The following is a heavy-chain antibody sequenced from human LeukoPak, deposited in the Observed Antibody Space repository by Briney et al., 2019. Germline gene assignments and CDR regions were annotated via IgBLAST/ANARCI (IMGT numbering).Heavy chain of an antibody. CDR1: GGSISSYY. J-gene: IGHJ5*02. Sequence: PSETLSLTCTVSGGSISSYYWSWIRQPPGKGLEWIGYIYYSGSTNYNPSLKSRVTISVDTSKNQFSLKLSSVTAADTAAYYCARGRKSSTLEFDPWGRGTLVTVSS. CDR2: IYYSGST. D-gene: IGHD6-19*01. CDR3: ARGRKSSTLEFDP. V-gene: IGHV4-59*01.